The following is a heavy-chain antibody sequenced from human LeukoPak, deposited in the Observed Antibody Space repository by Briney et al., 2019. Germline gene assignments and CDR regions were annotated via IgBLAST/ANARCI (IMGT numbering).Heavy chain of an antibody. CDR1: GFTFSIHG. D-gene: IGHD5-24*01. V-gene: IGHV3-23*01. Sequence: GGSLRLSCAASGFTFSIHGMNWLRQAPGNGLEWVSGISPGADITYYAESVKGRFTISRDNSKNTLYLQINTLRAEDTAIYYCAKDCGWLHFCSWGQGTLVTVSS. CDR2: ISPGADIT. J-gene: IGHJ5*02. CDR3: AKDCGWLHFCS.